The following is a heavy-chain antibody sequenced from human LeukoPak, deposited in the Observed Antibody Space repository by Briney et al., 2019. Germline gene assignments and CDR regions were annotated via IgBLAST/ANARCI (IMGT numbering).Heavy chain of an antibody. Sequence: PGGSLRLSCAASGFTFSSYSMNWVRQAPGKGLEWVSSISSSSRYIFYADSVQGRFTISRDNAKNSLYLQMNSLRAEDTAVYYCAREAPRGDFDYWGQGTLATVSS. CDR3: AREAPRGDFDY. CDR2: ISSSSRYI. J-gene: IGHJ4*02. CDR1: GFTFSSYS. V-gene: IGHV3-21*01.